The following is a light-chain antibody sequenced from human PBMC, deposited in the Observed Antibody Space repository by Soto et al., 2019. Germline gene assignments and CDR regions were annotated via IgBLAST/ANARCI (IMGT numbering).Light chain of an antibody. CDR3: QQYNNWPRT. V-gene: IGKV3-15*01. CDR2: GPS. Sequence: EIVMTQSPATLSVFPGERATLTCRASQSVSNNLAWYQQQPGQAPRLLIYGPSTRATSIPARFSGSGSGTEFTLTISSLQSEDSALYYCQQYNNWPRTFGQGTKVEVK. J-gene: IGKJ1*01. CDR1: QSVSNN.